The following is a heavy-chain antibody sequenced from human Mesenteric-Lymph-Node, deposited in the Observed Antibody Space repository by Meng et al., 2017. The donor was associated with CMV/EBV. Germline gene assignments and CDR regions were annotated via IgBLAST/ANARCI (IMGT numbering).Heavy chain of an antibody. V-gene: IGHV3-74*01. D-gene: IGHD2-15*01. CDR3: AGEHCGGGSCWTGFNI. J-gene: IGHJ3*02. CDR1: GFTFSSHW. CDR2: IGPGGSTT. Sequence: GGSLRLSCAADGFTFSSHWMHWVRQGPGKGLVWVSGIGPGGSTTINADSVKGRFTISRDNAKSTLYLQMNSLRAEDTSVYFCAGEHCGGGSCWTGFNIWGQGTTVTVSS.